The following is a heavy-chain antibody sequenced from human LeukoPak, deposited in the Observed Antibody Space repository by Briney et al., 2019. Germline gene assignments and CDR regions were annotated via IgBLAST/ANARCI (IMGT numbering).Heavy chain of an antibody. CDR2: IYYSGST. V-gene: IGHV4-59*01. J-gene: IGHJ5*02. Sequence: SETLSLTCTVSGGSISTYYWSWIRQPPGKGLEWIGYIYYSGSTNYNPSLKSRVTISVDTSKNQFSLKLSSVTAADTAVYYCARVGPVEYYYAPWGQGTLITVSS. D-gene: IGHD3-10*01. CDR1: GGSISTYY. CDR3: ARVGPVEYYYAP.